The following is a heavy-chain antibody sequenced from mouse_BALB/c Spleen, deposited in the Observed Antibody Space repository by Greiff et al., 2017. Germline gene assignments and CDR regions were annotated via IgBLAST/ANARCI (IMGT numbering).Heavy chain of an antibody. CDR1: GYTFSSYW. CDR2: ILPGSGST. CDR3: ARLPSGYVGFAY. Sequence: VKLMESGAELMKPGASVKISCKATGYTFSSYWIEWVKQRPGHGLEWIGEILPGSGSTNYNEKFKGKATFTADTSSNTAYMQLSSLTSEDSAVDYCARLPSGYVGFAYWGQGTLVTVSA. J-gene: IGHJ3*01. D-gene: IGHD3-1*01. V-gene: IGHV1-9*01.